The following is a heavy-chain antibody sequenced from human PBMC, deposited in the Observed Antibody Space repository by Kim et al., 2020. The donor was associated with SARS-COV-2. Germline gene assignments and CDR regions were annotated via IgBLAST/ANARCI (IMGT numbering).Heavy chain of an antibody. CDR2: INHSGST. D-gene: IGHD6-13*01. CDR3: ARGVGIAAADAEYFQH. J-gene: IGHJ1*01. V-gene: IGHV4-34*01. CDR1: GGSFSGYY. Sequence: SETPSLTCAVYGGSFSGYYWSWIRQPPGKGLEWIGEINHSGSTNYNPSLKSRVTISVDTSKNQFSLKLSSVTAADTAVYYCARGVGIAAADAEYFQHWGQGTLVTVSS.